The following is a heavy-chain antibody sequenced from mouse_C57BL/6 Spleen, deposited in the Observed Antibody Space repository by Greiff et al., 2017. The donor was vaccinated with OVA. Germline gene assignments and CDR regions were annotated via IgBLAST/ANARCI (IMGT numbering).Heavy chain of an antibody. CDR3: ARRGSNGFAY. CDR2: ISNGGGST. D-gene: IGHD2-5*01. J-gene: IGHJ3*01. Sequence: EVQLVESGGGLVQPGGSLKLSCAASGFTFSDYYMYWVRQTPEKRLEWVAYISNGGGSTYYPDTVKGRFTISRDNAKNTLYLQMSRLKSEDTAMYYCARRGSNGFAYWGHVTLVTVSA. V-gene: IGHV5-12*01. CDR1: GFTFSDYY.